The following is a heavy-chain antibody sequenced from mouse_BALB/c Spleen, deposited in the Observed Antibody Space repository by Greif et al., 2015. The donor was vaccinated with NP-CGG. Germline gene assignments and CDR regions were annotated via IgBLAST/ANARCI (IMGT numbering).Heavy chain of an antibody. D-gene: IGHD2-10*02. J-gene: IGHJ2*01. CDR1: GYTFTSYW. V-gene: IGHV1-7*01. CDR2: INPSTGYT. Sequence: VQLQQSGAELAKPGASVKMSCKASGYTFTSYWMHWVKQRPGQGLEWIGYINPSTGYTEYNQKFKDKATLTADKPSSTAYMQLSSLTSEDSAVYYCARRYGNLHFDYWGQGTTLTVSS. CDR3: ARRYGNLHFDY.